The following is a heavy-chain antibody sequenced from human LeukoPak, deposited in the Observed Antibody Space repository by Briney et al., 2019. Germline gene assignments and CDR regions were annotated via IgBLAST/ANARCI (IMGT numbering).Heavy chain of an antibody. CDR2: ISGSGGST. CDR3: AKGVRFLEWPHYYYYYMDV. V-gene: IGHV3-23*01. Sequence: GGSLRLSCAASGFTFSSYAMSWVRQAPGKGLEWASAISGSGGSTYYADSVKGRFTISRDNSKNTLYLQMNSLRAEDTAVYYCAKGVRFLEWPHYYYYYMDVWGKGTTLTVSS. D-gene: IGHD3-3*01. J-gene: IGHJ6*03. CDR1: GFTFSSYA.